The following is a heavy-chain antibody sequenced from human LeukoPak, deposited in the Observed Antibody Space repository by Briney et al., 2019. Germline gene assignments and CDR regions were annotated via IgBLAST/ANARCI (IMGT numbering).Heavy chain of an antibody. CDR3: ARDSLGYCSGGSCPAPYYYGMDV. V-gene: IGHV3-53*01. CDR2: IYSVGST. J-gene: IGHJ6*02. Sequence: GGSLRLSCAASGFTFSSYAMSWVRQAPGKGLEWVSVIYSVGSTYYADSVKGRFTTSRDNSKNTLYLQMNSLRGEDTAVYYCARDSLGYCSGGSCPAPYYYGMDVWGQGTTVTVSS. D-gene: IGHD2-15*01. CDR1: GFTFSSYA.